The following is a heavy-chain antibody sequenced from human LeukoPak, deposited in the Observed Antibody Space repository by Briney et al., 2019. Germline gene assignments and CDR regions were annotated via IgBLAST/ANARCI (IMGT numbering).Heavy chain of an antibody. J-gene: IGHJ4*02. Sequence: PGGSLRLSCAASGFTFSSYSMNWVRQAPGKGLEWVSYISSSSSTMYYADSVKGRFTISRGNAKNSLHLQMNSLRAEDTAVYYCARDRRYGDATAYFDYWGQGTLVTVSS. CDR3: ARDRRYGDATAYFDY. CDR1: GFTFSSYS. V-gene: IGHV3-48*01. CDR2: ISSSSSTM. D-gene: IGHD4-17*01.